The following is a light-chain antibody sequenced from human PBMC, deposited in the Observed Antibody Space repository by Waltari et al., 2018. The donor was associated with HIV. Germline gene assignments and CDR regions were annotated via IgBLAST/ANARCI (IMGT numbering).Light chain of an antibody. CDR3: MEPLQAT. CDR1: QSLLPSNGYNY. J-gene: IGKJ5*01. V-gene: IGKV2-28*01. Sequence: DIVMTQSRLSLPVPLGEPASISCTSSQSLLPSNGYNYLDRYLQKPGQSPQLLIYLDSGRASGVPDRFSGSGSGTDFTLKISRVESEDVGIYYCMEPLQATFGQETRLEIK. CDR2: LDS.